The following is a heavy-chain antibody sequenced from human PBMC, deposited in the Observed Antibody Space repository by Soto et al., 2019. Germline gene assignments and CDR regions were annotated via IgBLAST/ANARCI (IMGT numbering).Heavy chain of an antibody. CDR2: ISPWKGNT. Sequence: ASVKVSCKASGYNFMPYGVNWVRQAPGQGLEWMGWISPWKGNTNYAQSFQGRVTMTTETSTSTAYMELRSLTSDDTAVYYCARDLDPSGSYYTDYWGPGTLVTVSS. D-gene: IGHD3-10*01. V-gene: IGHV1-18*04. CDR1: GYNFMPYG. CDR3: ARDLDPSGSYYTDY. J-gene: IGHJ4*02.